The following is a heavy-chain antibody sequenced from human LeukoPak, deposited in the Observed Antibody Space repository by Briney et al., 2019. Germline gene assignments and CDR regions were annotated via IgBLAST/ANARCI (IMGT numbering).Heavy chain of an antibody. J-gene: IGHJ3*01. CDR3: ARPNCGGDCNSITNPFDP. V-gene: IGHV3-23*01. CDR2: LSSTGGRA. CDR1: GFTFHIYA. Sequence: PGGSLRLSCAASGFTFHIYAFSWVRQAPGKGLEWVSALSSTGGRAYYADSVKGRFTISRDSSKNTLYLQMNSLRADDTAVYYCARPNCGGDCNSITNPFDPWGQGTMVTVSS. D-gene: IGHD2-21*02.